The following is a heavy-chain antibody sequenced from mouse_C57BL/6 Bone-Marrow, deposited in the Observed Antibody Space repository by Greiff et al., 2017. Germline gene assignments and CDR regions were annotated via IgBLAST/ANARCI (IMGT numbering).Heavy chain of an antibody. CDR3: ARVVYPYYFDY. CDR2: IYPRSGNT. CDR1: GYTFTSYG. Sequence: VQLQQSGAELARPGASVTLSCKASGYTFTSYGISWVKQRTGQGLEWIGEIYPRSGNTYYNEKFKGKATLTADKSSSTAYMALRSLTSEDSAVYFCARVVYPYYFDYWGQGTTLTVSS. J-gene: IGHJ2*01. D-gene: IGHD1-1*02. V-gene: IGHV1-81*01.